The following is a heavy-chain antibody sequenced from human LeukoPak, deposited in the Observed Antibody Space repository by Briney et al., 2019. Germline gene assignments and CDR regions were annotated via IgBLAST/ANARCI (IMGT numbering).Heavy chain of an antibody. D-gene: IGHD6-13*01. CDR3: AKEASSYSSWYYSDAFDF. CDR1: GFTFSSYA. CDR2: ISGSSGGT. J-gene: IGHJ3*01. V-gene: IGHV3-23*01. Sequence: GGSLRLSCVASGFTFSSYAMSWVRQAPGKGLEWVSAISGSSGGTYYADSVKGRFTISRDNFRNTLYLQMNSLRAEDTATFYCAKEASSYSSWYYSDAFDFWGRGTMVTVSS.